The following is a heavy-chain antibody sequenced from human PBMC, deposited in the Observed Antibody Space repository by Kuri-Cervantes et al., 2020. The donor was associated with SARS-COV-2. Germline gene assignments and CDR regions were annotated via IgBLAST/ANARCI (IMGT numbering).Heavy chain of an antibody. CDR1: GYTFTSYD. J-gene: IGHJ2*01. V-gene: IGHV1-8*03. Sequence: ASVKVSCKASGYTFTSYDINWVRQATGQGLEWMGWMNPNSGNTGYAQKFQGRVTITRNTSISTAYMELSSLRSEDTAVYYCARIRHPYWYFDLWGRGTLVTVSS. D-gene: IGHD1-1*01. CDR3: ARIRHPYWYFDL. CDR2: MNPNSGNT.